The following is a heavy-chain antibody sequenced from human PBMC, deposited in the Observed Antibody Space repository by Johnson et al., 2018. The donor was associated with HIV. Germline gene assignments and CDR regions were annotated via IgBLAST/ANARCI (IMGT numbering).Heavy chain of an antibody. CDR1: GFTVSSNY. Sequence: EVQLVESGGGLVQPGGSLRLSCAASGFTVSSNYMSWVRQAPGKGLEWVSVIYSGGSTYYADSVKGRFTISRDNSKNTLYLQMNSLRAEDTAVYYCAKDRGSPGIPAAFDIWGQGTMVTVSS. J-gene: IGHJ3*02. D-gene: IGHD1-26*01. CDR3: AKDRGSPGIPAAFDI. V-gene: IGHV3-66*01. CDR2: IYSGGST.